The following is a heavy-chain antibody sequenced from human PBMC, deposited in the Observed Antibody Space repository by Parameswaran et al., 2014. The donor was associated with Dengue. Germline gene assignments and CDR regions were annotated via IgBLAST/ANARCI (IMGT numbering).Heavy chain of an antibody. D-gene: IGHD5-18*01. Sequence: ASETLSLTCAVSGGSISSSNWWSWVRQPPGKGLEWIGEIYHSGSTNYNPSLKSRVTISVDKSKNQFSLKLSSVTAADTAVYYCARDGGYSYGYYFDYWGQGTLVTVS. V-gene: IGHV4-4*02. CDR1: GGSISSSNW. CDR2: IYHSGST. CDR3: ARDGGYSYGYYFDY. J-gene: IGHJ4*02.